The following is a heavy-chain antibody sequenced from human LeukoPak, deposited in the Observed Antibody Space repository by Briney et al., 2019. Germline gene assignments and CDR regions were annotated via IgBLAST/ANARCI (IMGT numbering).Heavy chain of an antibody. V-gene: IGHV3-23*01. CDR2: ISNSGGST. Sequence: PGGSLRLSCAASGFTFSSYAMSWVRQAPGKGLEWVSVISNSGGSTYYADSVKGRFTISRDNSKNTLYLQMNSLRAEDTAVYYCAKGVGFGESNFDYWGQGTLVTVSS. D-gene: IGHD3-10*01. CDR1: GFTFSSYA. J-gene: IGHJ4*02. CDR3: AKGVGFGESNFDY.